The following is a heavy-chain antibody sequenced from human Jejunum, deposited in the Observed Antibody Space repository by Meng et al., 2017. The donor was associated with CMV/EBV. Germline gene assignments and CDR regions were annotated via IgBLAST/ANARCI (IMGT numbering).Heavy chain of an antibody. Sequence: YTFTTYGIRWLRQAPGQGCEWMAWISGYNGETTYSQKFQGRVTTTTDTSTNTAYMELMSLKSDDTAVYYCARTTLDCTNGVCYEYWGQGTLVTVSS. CDR1: YTFTTYG. D-gene: IGHD2-8*01. V-gene: IGHV1-18*01. CDR3: ARTTLDCTNGVCYEY. CDR2: ISGYNGET. J-gene: IGHJ4*02.